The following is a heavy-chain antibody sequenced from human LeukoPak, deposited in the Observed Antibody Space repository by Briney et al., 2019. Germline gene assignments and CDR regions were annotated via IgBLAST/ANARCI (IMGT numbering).Heavy chain of an antibody. CDR2: ISSSSSYI. Sequence: GGPVRLSCAASGFTFSSYSMNWVRQAPGKGLEWVSSISSSSSYIYYADSVKGRFTISRDNAKNSLYLQMNSLRAEDTAVYYCARQLEAAMGYWGQGTVLTVST. D-gene: IGHD3-3*01. CDR1: GFTFSSYS. J-gene: IGHJ4*02. V-gene: IGHV3-21*01. CDR3: ARQLEAAMGY.